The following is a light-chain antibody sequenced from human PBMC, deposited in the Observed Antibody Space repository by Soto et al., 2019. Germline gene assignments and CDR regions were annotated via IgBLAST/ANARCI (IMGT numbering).Light chain of an antibody. J-gene: IGLJ2*01. CDR1: SGPSSYT. CDR2: INSDGSH. Sequence: QAVVAQSPSASASLGASVKLTCTLTSGPSSYTIAWHQQQPGRGPRYLMKINSDGSHMKGDGIPARFSGSSSESERHLTIXXXQSEDEADYYCQTWDSAIXXFGGGX. V-gene: IGLV4-69*01. CDR3: QTWDSAIXX.